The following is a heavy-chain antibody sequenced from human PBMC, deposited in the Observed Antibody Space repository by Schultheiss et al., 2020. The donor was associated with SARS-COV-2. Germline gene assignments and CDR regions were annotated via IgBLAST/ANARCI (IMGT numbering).Heavy chain of an antibody. CDR3: ATVGSGSYSDAFDI. J-gene: IGHJ3*02. CDR2: IYYSGST. Sequence: SETLSLTCTVSGASIRSYYWGWIRQPPGKGLEWIGNIYYSGSTNYNPSLKSRVTMSLDTSKNQFSLKVNSVTAADTAVYYCATVGSGSYSDAFDIWGQGTMVTVSS. D-gene: IGHD1-26*01. V-gene: IGHV4-59*01. CDR1: GASIRSYY.